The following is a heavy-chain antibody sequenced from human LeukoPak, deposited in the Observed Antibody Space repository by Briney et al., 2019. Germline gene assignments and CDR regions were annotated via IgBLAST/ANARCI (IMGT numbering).Heavy chain of an antibody. CDR1: GFTFSSYA. CDR3: AKTELERSPRTDFDY. V-gene: IGHV3-23*01. J-gene: IGHJ4*02. CDR2: ISGSGGST. Sequence: GGSLRLSCAASGFTFSSYAMSWVRQAPGKGLEWVSAISGSGGSTYYADSVKGRFTISRDNSKDTLYLQMNSLRAEDTAVYYCAKTELERSPRTDFDYWGQGTLVTVSS. D-gene: IGHD1-1*01.